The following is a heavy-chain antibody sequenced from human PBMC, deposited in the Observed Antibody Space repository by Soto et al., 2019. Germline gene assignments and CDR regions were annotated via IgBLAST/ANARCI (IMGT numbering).Heavy chain of an antibody. CDR1: GGSISSGGYY. V-gene: IGHV4-31*03. D-gene: IGHD3-3*01. Sequence: QSQTLSLTCTVSGGSISSGGYYWSWIRQHPGKGLEWIGYIYYSGSTYYNPSLKSRVTISVDTSKNQFSLKLSSVTAADTAVYYCASGGRGYYTHDYWGQGTLVTVSS. J-gene: IGHJ4*02. CDR3: ASGGRGYYTHDY. CDR2: IYYSGST.